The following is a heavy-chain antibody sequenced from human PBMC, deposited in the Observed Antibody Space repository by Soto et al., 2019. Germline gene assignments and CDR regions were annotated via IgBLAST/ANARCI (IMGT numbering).Heavy chain of an antibody. D-gene: IGHD3-3*01. CDR1: GFTFSSYG. CDR2: IWYDGSNK. J-gene: IGHJ4*02. CDR3: ARADYDFWSGYYSDSYYFDY. V-gene: IGHV3-33*01. Sequence: GGSLRLSCAASGFTFSSYGMHWVRQAPGKGLEWVAVIWYDGSNKYYADSVKGRFTISRDNSKNTLYLQMNSLRAEDTAAYYCARADYDFWSGYYSDSYYFDYWGQGTLVTVSS.